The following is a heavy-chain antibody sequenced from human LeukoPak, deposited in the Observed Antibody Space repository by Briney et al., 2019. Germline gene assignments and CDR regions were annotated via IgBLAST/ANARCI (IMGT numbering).Heavy chain of an antibody. J-gene: IGHJ4*02. CDR1: GGTFSSYA. D-gene: IGHD3-10*01. CDR3: ARDLRITMVRAVYPPLDY. Sequence: SVKVSCKASGGTFSSYALSWGRQAPGQGLEWMGRIIPILGIANYAQKFQGRVTITADKSTSTAYMELSSLRSDDTAVYYCARDLRITMVRAVYPPLDYWGQGTLVTVSS. V-gene: IGHV1-69*04. CDR2: IIPILGIA.